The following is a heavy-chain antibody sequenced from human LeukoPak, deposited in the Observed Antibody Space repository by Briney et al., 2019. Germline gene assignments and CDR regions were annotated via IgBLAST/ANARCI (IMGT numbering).Heavy chain of an antibody. J-gene: IGHJ4*02. CDR3: TRLMYYDYVWGSYPLGPFDY. Sequence: SETLSLTCTVSGGSISSSSYYWGWIRQPPGKGLEWIGSINYSGSTYYNPSLKGRVTISVDTSKNQVSLKLNSVTAADTAVCYCTRLMYYDYVWGSYPLGPFDYWGQGTLVTVSS. CDR2: INYSGST. CDR1: GGSISSSSYY. D-gene: IGHD3-16*01. V-gene: IGHV4-39*01.